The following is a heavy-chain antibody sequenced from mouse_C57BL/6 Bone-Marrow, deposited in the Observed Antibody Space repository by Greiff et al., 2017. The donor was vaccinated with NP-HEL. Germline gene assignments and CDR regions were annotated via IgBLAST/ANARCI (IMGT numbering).Heavy chain of an antibody. D-gene: IGHD2-5*01. CDR1: GYTFTSYG. CDR3: ARHYSNYPRYFDV. CDR2: IYPRSGNT. Sequence: QVQLQQSGAELARPGASVKLSCKASGYTFTSYGISWVKQRTGQGLEWIGEIYPRSGNTYSNEKFKGKATLTADKSSSTAYMELRSLTSEDSAVYFCARHYSNYPRYFDVWGTGTTVTVSS. V-gene: IGHV1-81*01. J-gene: IGHJ1*03.